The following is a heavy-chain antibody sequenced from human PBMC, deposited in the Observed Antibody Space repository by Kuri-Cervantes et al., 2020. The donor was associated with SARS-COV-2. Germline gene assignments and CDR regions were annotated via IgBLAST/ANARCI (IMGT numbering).Heavy chain of an antibody. Sequence: GGSLRLSCAASGFTFSGHWIHWVRQAPGKGLVWVSRVNPDGSYTTNADSVKGRFTLTRDNAKNMLLLQMNSLRAEDTAVYYCVRDGDHWNFDYWGQGTLVTVSS. CDR2: VNPDGSYT. D-gene: IGHD1-1*01. J-gene: IGHJ4*02. CDR3: VRDGDHWNFDY. CDR1: GFTFSGHW. V-gene: IGHV3-74*03.